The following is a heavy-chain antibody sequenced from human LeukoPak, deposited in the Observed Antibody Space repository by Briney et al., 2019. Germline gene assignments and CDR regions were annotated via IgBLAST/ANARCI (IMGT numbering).Heavy chain of an antibody. Sequence: PSGTLSLTCTVSGYSISSGYYWGWIRQPPGKGLEWIGSIYHSGSTYYNPSLKSRVTISVDTSKNQFSLKLSSVTAADTAVYYCARTLGDYGSGSYYYWGQGTLVTVSS. J-gene: IGHJ4*02. V-gene: IGHV4-38-2*02. CDR1: GYSISSGYY. D-gene: IGHD3-10*01. CDR2: IYHSGST. CDR3: ARTLGDYGSGSYYY.